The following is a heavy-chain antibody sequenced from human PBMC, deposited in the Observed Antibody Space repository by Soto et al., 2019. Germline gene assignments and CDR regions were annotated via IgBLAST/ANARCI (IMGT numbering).Heavy chain of an antibody. V-gene: IGHV3-23*01. D-gene: IGHD5-12*01. CDR1: GFTYSNYG. CDR3: AKETRSRGPFDY. Sequence: GSLRLSCAASGFTYSNYGMAWVRQAPGKGLEWVSALSASGANTYYADSVKGRFTISRDNSKNTLYLQMNSLRAEDTAVYYCAKETRSRGPFDYWGQGTLVTVS. J-gene: IGHJ4*02. CDR2: LSASGANT.